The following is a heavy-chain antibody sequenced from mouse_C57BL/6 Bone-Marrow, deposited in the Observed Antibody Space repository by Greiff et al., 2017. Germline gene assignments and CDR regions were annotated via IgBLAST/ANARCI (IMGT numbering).Heavy chain of an antibody. J-gene: IGHJ1*03. Sequence: VQLQQSGAELVRPGASVKLSCTASGFNIKDDYMHWVKQRPEQGLEWIGWIDPENGDTEYASKFQGKATITADKSSNTAYLQLSSLTSEDTAVYYCTTFYYGSSYWYCDVWGTGTTVTVSS. CDR1: GFNIKDDY. CDR2: IDPENGDT. V-gene: IGHV14-4*01. D-gene: IGHD1-1*01. CDR3: TTFYYGSSYWYCDV.